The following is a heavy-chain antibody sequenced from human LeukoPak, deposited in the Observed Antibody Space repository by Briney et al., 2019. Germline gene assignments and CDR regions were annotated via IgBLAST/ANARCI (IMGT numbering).Heavy chain of an antibody. D-gene: IGHD3-22*01. Sequence: SETLSLTCTVSGGSISSSSYYWGWIRQPPGKGLERIGSIYYSGSTYYNPSLKSRVTISVDTSKNQFSLKLSSVTAADTAVYYCARPYYYDGNFDYWGQGTLVTVSS. J-gene: IGHJ4*02. CDR2: IYYSGST. CDR1: GGSISSSSYY. V-gene: IGHV4-39*01. CDR3: ARPYYYDGNFDY.